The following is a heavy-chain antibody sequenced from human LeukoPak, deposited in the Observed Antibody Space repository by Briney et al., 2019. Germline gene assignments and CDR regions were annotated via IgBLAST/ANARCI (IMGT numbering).Heavy chain of an antibody. J-gene: IGHJ4*02. CDR1: RFTFSNYA. Sequence: PRGSLRLSCAASRFTFSNYAMHWVRQAPGKGLERGAVVFFDGTIQYYADAVKGGFTISRDNSKNTLYLQMSGLRGDDTAMYYCARDPGGPPGYDHSGRDTFDYWGQGTLVTVSS. CDR2: VFFDGTIQ. D-gene: IGHD3-22*01. V-gene: IGHV3-30*04. CDR3: ARDPGGPPGYDHSGRDTFDY.